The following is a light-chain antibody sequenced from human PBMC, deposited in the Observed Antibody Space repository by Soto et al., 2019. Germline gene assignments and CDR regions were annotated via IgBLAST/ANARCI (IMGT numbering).Light chain of an antibody. Sequence: QSGLTQPASVSASPGQSITISCTATSNDVGFSKFVSWYQQQPGKSPQVLVYEGTKRPSGVSLRFSGSHSVNAASLTISDIHIEDEADYYCCSYATSGVVFGGGTKVTVL. CDR2: EGT. CDR1: SNDVGFSKF. CDR3: CSYATSGVV. V-gene: IGLV2-23*01. J-gene: IGLJ2*01.